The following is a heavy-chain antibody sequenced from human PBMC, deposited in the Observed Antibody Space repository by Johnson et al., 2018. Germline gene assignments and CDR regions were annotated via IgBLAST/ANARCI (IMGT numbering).Heavy chain of an antibody. J-gene: IGHJ4*02. V-gene: IGHV3-30*18. CDR1: GYSFSNYD. Sequence: QVQLVESGGGVVQPGGSLRLSCAASGYSFSNYDIHWVRQAPGKGLEWVAVISYDGSHKYYADSVTGRFTISRDNSKNTLYLQMDSLRTEDTAVYSCAKPGALPFPYFDYWGQGTLVTVSS. CDR3: AKPGALPFPYFDY. D-gene: IGHD2-15*01. CDR2: ISYDGSHK.